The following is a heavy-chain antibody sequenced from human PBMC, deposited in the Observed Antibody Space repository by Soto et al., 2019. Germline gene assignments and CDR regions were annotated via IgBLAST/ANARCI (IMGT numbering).Heavy chain of an antibody. J-gene: IGHJ4*02. CDR1: GGSINSGLYS. CDR3: ARARSGSYVGLDY. D-gene: IGHD3-10*01. V-gene: IGHV4-31*03. CDR2: IYSRWNT. Sequence: SETLSLNCTVSGGSINSGLYSWSWSRPHPEKGLEWIGYIYSRWNTYFIPFLKSRVDIAVDTSKNQFSLRVSSVTAADTAVYYCARARSGSYVGLDYWGQG.